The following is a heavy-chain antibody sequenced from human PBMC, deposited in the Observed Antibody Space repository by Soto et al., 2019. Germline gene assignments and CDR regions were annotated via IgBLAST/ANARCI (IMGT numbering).Heavy chain of an antibody. Sequence: QVQLVQSGAEVKKPGASVKVSCKASGYTFTSYHITWVRQAPGQGLEWMGWISAYNGNTNYAQKLQGRVTMTTDTSXSTAXMELXXXXXXXXXXXXXXXXXPPXREWGQGTLVTVX. CDR3: XXXXPPXRE. CDR2: ISAYNGNT. CDR1: GYTFTSYH. J-gene: IGHJ4*02. V-gene: IGHV1-18*01.